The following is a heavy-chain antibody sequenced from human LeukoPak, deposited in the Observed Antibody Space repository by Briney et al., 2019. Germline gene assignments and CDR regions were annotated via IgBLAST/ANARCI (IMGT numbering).Heavy chain of an antibody. CDR2: ISSNGGST. Sequence: GSLRLSCTASGFTFGDYAMHWVRQAPGKGLEYVSAISSNGGSTYCANSVKGRFTISRDNSKNTLYLQMGSLRAGDMAVYYCARACHIGEVWDYFDYWGQGTLVTVSS. V-gene: IGHV3-64*01. CDR3: ARACHIGEVWDYFDY. J-gene: IGHJ4*02. CDR1: GFTFGDYA. D-gene: IGHD3-16*01.